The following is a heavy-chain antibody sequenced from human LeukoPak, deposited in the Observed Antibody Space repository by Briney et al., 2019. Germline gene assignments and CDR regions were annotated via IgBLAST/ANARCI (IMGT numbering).Heavy chain of an antibody. CDR3: VREVHFTDPYSSSWYDI. V-gene: IGHV1-69*13. CDR1: GGTFSSYA. J-gene: IGHJ5*02. D-gene: IGHD6-13*01. CDR2: IIPIFGTA. Sequence: ASVKVSCKASGGTFSSYAISWLRQAPGQGLEWMGGIIPIFGTANYAQKFQGRVTITADESTSTAYMELSSLRSEDTAMYYCVREVHFTDPYSSSWYDIWGQGTLVTVSS.